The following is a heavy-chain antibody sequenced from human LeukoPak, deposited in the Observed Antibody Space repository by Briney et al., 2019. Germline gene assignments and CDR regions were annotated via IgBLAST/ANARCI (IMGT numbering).Heavy chain of an antibody. J-gene: IGHJ4*02. Sequence: ASETLSLTCAVYGGSFSGYYWSWIRQPLGKGLEWIGEINHSGSTNYNPSLKSRVTISVDTSKNQFSLKLSSVTAADTAVYYCARDYGVNWGQGTLVTVSS. V-gene: IGHV4-34*01. CDR1: GGSFSGYY. CDR3: ARDYGVN. CDR2: INHSGST. D-gene: IGHD4-17*01.